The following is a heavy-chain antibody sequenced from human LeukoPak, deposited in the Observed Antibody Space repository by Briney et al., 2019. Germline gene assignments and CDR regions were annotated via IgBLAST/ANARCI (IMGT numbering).Heavy chain of an antibody. D-gene: IGHD6-13*01. J-gene: IGHJ4*02. V-gene: IGHV3-23*01. CDR3: AKDAPIAAAGLTSFDY. CDR2: ISGSGGST. CDR1: GFTFSSYA. Sequence: GGSLRLSCAASGFTFSSYAMSWVRQAPGKGLEWVSAISGSGGSTYYADSVKGRFTISRDNSKNTLYLQMNSLRAEDTAVHYCAKDAPIAAAGLTSFDYWGQGTLVTVSS.